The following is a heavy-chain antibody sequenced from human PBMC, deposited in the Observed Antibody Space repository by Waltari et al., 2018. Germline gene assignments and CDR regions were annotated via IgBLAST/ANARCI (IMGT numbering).Heavy chain of an antibody. CDR3: AKGTNMVITHSYFDC. J-gene: IGHJ4*02. CDR1: GFPFTNYA. CDR2: ISGSGEST. D-gene: IGHD2-21*01. V-gene: IGHV3-23*01. Sequence: EVQLLESGGGLVQPGGSLRLSCEASGFPFTNYAMNWVRQAPGKGTEWVSAISGSGESTYYADSVKGRFSISRDNPKNTLYLQMSSLRAEDTAVYYCAKGTNMVITHSYFDCWGQGILVRVSS.